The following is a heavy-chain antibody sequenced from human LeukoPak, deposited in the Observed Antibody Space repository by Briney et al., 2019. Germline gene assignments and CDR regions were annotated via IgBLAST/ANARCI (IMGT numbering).Heavy chain of an antibody. V-gene: IGHV4-30-4*01. J-gene: IGHJ6*04. CDR3: ARDWVVLLWFGELSHGMDV. CDR1: GGSISSGDYY. D-gene: IGHD3-10*01. Sequence: PSETLSLTCTVSGGSISSGDYYWSWIRQPPGKGLEWIGYIYCSGSTYYNPSLKSRVTISVDTSKNQFSLKLSSVTAADTAVYYCARDWVVLLWFGELSHGMDVWGKGTTVTVSS. CDR2: IYCSGST.